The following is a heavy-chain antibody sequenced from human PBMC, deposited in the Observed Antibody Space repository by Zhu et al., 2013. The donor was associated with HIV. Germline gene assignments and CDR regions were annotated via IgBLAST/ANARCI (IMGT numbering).Heavy chain of an antibody. CDR3: ARGGYCSSTSCRYFQH. V-gene: IGHV1-2*02. Sequence: QVQLVQSGAEVRSLGLSEGLLQGFWIHLHRLLVCDWVRQAPGQGLEWMGWINPNSGGTNYAQKFQGRVTMTRDTSISTAYMELSRLRSDDTAVYYCARGGYCSSTSCRYFQHWGQGTLVTVSS. CDR2: INPNSGGT. CDR1: IHLHRLLV. J-gene: IGHJ1*01. D-gene: IGHD2-2*01.